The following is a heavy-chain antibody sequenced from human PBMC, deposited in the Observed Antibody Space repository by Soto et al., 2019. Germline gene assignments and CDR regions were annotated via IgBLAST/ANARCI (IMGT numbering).Heavy chain of an antibody. CDR1: GGSIISSYY. CDR2: IYYSGST. Sequence: SETLSLTCTVSGGSIISSYYWSWIRQPPGKGLEWIGHIYYSGSTNYNPSLKSRVTMSVDTSKNQFSLKLTSVTAADTAVYYYARETIAAAGPNYGMDVWGQGTTVTVSS. V-gene: IGHV4-59*12. D-gene: IGHD6-13*01. CDR3: ARETIAAAGPNYGMDV. J-gene: IGHJ6*02.